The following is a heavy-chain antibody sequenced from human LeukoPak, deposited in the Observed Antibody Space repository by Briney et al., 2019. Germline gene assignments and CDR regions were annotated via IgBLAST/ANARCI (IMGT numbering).Heavy chain of an antibody. J-gene: IGHJ4*02. CDR1: GGSFSGYY. Sequence: SETLSLTCAVYGGSFSGYYWSWIRQPPGKGLEWIGEINHSGSTNYNPSLKSRVTISVDTSKNQFSLKLSSVTAADTAVYYCARLCDDSSGSWSRHDPLYYFDYWGQGTLVTVSS. V-gene: IGHV4-34*01. CDR3: ARLCDDSSGSWSRHDPLYYFDY. D-gene: IGHD3-22*01. CDR2: INHSGST.